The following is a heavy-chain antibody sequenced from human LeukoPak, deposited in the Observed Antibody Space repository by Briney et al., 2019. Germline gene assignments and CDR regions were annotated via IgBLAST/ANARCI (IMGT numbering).Heavy chain of an antibody. CDR1: GFTFSSYW. CDR3: ARAAYGSGSYYFDY. Sequence: AGGSLRLSCAASGFTFSSYWMHWVRQAPGEGLVWVSHIKSDGRSTSYADSVKGRFTISRDNSKNTLYLQMNSLRAEDTAVYYCARAAYGSGSYYFDYWGQGTLVTVSS. V-gene: IGHV3-74*01. CDR2: IKSDGRST. D-gene: IGHD3-10*01. J-gene: IGHJ4*02.